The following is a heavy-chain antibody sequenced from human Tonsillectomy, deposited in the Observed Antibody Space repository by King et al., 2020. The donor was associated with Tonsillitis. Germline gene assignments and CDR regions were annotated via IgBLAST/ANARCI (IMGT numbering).Heavy chain of an antibody. CDR3: ARGYYDSSGYFYYFYYMDV. D-gene: IGHD3-22*01. Sequence: VQLQESGPGLVKPSQTLSLTCTVSGGSISSGSHSWSWIRQPAGKGLEWIGRIYTSGSTNYNPSLKSRVTMSIDTSKNQFSLKLSSVTAADTAVYYCARGYYDSSGYFYYFYYMDVWGKGTTVTVSS. V-gene: IGHV4-61*02. CDR1: GGSISSGSHS. CDR2: IYTSGST. J-gene: IGHJ6*03.